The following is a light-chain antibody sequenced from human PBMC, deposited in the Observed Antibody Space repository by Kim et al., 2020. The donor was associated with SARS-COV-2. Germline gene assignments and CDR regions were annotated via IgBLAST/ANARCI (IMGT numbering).Light chain of an antibody. V-gene: IGLV3-19*01. Sequence: SSELTQDHAVSVALGQTVRITCQGDSLRSDYASWYQQKPGQAPVLVIYGKNNRPSGIPDRFSGSSSGNTASLTITRAQAEDEADYYCKSRDSSGKVVFGGGTQLTVL. CDR1: SLRSDY. J-gene: IGLJ2*01. CDR3: KSRDSSGKVV. CDR2: GKN.